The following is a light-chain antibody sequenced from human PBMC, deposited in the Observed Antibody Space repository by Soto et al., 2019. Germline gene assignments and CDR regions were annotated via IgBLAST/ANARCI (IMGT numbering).Light chain of an antibody. V-gene: IGKV3-11*01. CDR1: QSVSSY. CDR3: QQRSNWPIT. J-gene: IGKJ5*01. CDR2: DAS. Sequence: EIVLTQSPATLSLSPGERATLSCRASQSVSSYLAWYQQKPGRAPRLLIYDASNGATGIPARFSGSGSGTDFTLTISSLEPEDFAVYYCQQRSNWPITFGQGTRLEIK.